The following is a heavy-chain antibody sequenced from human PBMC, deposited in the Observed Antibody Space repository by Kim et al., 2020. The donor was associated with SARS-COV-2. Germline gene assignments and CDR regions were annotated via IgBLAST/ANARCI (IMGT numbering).Heavy chain of an antibody. D-gene: IGHD3-3*01. Sequence: GGSLRLSCAASGFTFSSYAMHWVLQAPGKGLEWVAVISYDGSNKYYADSVKGRFTISRDNSKNTLYLQMNSLRAEDTAVYYCARDLLPDFWSGYYPVDYWGQGTLVTVSS. V-gene: IGHV3-30-3*01. CDR1: GFTFSSYA. J-gene: IGHJ4*02. CDR3: ARDLLPDFWSGYYPVDY. CDR2: ISYDGSNK.